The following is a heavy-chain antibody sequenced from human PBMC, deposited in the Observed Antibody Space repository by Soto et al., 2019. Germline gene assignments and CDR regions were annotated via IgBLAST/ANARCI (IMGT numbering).Heavy chain of an antibody. CDR2: ISGSGGST. CDR3: ARGFSAGKGSTPDF. Sequence: GGSLRLSCAASGFTFSSFAMSWVRQAPGKGLDWVSAISGSGGSTYSADSVKGRFTISRDNSKNTLYLQMSSLRAEDTAVYYCARGFSAGKGSTPDFWGEGSLVTVSS. D-gene: IGHD3-10*01. J-gene: IGHJ4*02. V-gene: IGHV3-23*01. CDR1: GFTFSSFA.